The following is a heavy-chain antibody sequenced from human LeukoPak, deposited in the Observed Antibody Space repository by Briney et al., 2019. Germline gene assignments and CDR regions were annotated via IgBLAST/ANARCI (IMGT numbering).Heavy chain of an antibody. V-gene: IGHV4-59*12. Sequence: SETLSLTCTVSGGSISSYYWSWIRQPPGKGLEWIGYIYYSGSTNYNPSLKSRVTMSVDTSKNQFSLKLSSVTAADTAVYYCTREGGYDLFDYWGQGTLVTVSS. CDR2: IYYSGST. D-gene: IGHD5-12*01. CDR1: GGSISSYY. J-gene: IGHJ4*02. CDR3: TREGGYDLFDY.